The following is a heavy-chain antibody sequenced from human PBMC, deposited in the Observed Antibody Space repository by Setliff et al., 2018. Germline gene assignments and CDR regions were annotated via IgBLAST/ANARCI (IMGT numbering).Heavy chain of an antibody. V-gene: IGHV1-18*01. CDR2: ISA. CDR3: ARGPLDFVVLPAAGKFDY. CDR1: GYTFTSYG. D-gene: IGHD2-2*01. J-gene: IGHJ4*02. Sequence: GASVKVSCKASGYTFTSYGINWVRQAPGQGPEWMGWISAYARKFQGRVTMTTDTPTNTAYMELRSLRSDDTAVYYCARGPLDFVVLPAAGKFDYWGQGTLVTVSS.